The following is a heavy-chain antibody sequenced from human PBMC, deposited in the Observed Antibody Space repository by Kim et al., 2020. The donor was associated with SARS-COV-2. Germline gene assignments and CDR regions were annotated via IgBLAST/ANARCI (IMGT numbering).Heavy chain of an antibody. D-gene: IGHD2-15*01. CDR3: ARHYCSGGSCYSGDGMDV. J-gene: IGHJ6*02. Sequence: GGSLRLSCAASGFTFSSYSMNWGRQAPGKGLEWVSYISSSSRTIYYADSVKGRFTISRDNAKNSLYLQMNSLRDEDTAVYYCARHYCSGGSCYSGDGMDVWGQGTTVTVSS. CDR1: GFTFSSYS. CDR2: ISSSSRTI. V-gene: IGHV3-48*02.